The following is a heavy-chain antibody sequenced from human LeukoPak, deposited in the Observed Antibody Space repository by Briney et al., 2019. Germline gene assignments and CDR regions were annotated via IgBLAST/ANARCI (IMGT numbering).Heavy chain of an antibody. J-gene: IGHJ4*02. V-gene: IGHV3-9*01. Sequence: GGSLRLSCAASGFTFDDYAMPWVRQAPGKGLEWVSCFSWNSGSIGYGDSVKGRFTISRDNPKNLLFLQINSLRVEDTAVYYCARETPRRGETRDGYRWGQGTVVTVSS. CDR3: ARETPRRGETRDGYR. CDR1: GFTFDDYA. D-gene: IGHD5-24*01. CDR2: FSWNSGSI.